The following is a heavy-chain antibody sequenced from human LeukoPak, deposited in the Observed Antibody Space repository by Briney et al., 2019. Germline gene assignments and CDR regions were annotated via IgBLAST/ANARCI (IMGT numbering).Heavy chain of an antibody. CDR2: IRSKGNGGTT. CDR1: GFTFGDYA. CDR3: TRAGRYCSGGSCYSFY. D-gene: IGHD2-15*01. Sequence: GGTLRLSCTASGFTFGDYAMSWFRQAPGEGLEWVGFIRSKGNGGTTEYAEYVKRRFTISRDDSNSIAYLQMDSLKTEDTAVYYCTRAGRYCSGGSCYSFYWGQGTLVTVSS. J-gene: IGHJ4*02. V-gene: IGHV3-49*03.